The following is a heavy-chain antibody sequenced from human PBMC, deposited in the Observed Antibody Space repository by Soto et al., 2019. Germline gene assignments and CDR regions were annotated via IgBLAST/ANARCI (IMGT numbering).Heavy chain of an antibody. Sequence: GESLKISCAASGFTFSSYAMSWVRQAPGKGLEWVSAISGSGGSTYYADSVKGRFTISRDNSKNTLYLQMNSLRAEDTAVYYCATVRLRPNPYNDYWGQGTLVTVSS. CDR3: ATVRLRPNPYNDY. J-gene: IGHJ4*02. CDR1: GFTFSSYA. CDR2: ISGSGGST. V-gene: IGHV3-23*01. D-gene: IGHD3-16*01.